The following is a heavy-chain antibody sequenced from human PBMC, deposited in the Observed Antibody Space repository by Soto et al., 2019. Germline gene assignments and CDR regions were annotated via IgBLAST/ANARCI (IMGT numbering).Heavy chain of an antibody. CDR1: GFIFSSSV. V-gene: IGHV3-23*01. Sequence: GGSLRLSCVASGFIFSSSVMSWVRQAPGKGLEWVSSISDRGDTTYNADFVEGRFFISRDNSKNTLYLEMNSLRAEDAAVYYCAKDRVATSIWGQGTLVTVSS. J-gene: IGHJ4*01. D-gene: IGHD5-12*01. CDR2: ISDRGDTT. CDR3: AKDRVATSI.